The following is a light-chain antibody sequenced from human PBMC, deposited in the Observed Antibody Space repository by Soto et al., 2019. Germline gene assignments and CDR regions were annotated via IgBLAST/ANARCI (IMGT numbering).Light chain of an antibody. Sequence: DIQMTQSPSSLSPSVGDRVTFTCLASQSISSYLNWYQQKPGRAPKLLIHSASALPSGVPSRFSGSGSGTEFTLTMSGLQPEDFATYYCQQGHSTPYTFGQGTKVDIK. J-gene: IGKJ2*01. V-gene: IGKV1-39*01. CDR1: QSISSY. CDR2: SAS. CDR3: QQGHSTPYT.